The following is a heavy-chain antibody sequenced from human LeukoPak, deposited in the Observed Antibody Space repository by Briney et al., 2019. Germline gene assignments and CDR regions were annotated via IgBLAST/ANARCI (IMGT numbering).Heavy chain of an antibody. D-gene: IGHD5-12*01. V-gene: IGHV5-51*01. CDR2: IYPGDSDT. J-gene: IGHJ3*01. CDR3: ARRGYSGYDY. CDR1: GYSFSSNW. Sequence: GESLKISCKGSGYSFSSNWIGWVRQMPGKGLEWMRIIYPGDSDTKYSPSFQGQVTISADKSINTAYLQWSSLKASDTAMYYCARRGYSGYDYWGQGTMVTVSS.